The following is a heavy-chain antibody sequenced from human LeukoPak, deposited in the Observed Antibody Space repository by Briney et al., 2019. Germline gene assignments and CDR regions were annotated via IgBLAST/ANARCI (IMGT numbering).Heavy chain of an antibody. Sequence: GGSLRLSCAASGFTFSSYGMHSVRQAPGKGLEWVAFIRYDGSNKYSADSVKGRFTISRDNSKNTLYLQMNSLRAEDTAVYYCAKDRTVTTTPYYFDYWGQGTLVTVSS. D-gene: IGHD4-17*01. V-gene: IGHV3-30*02. CDR2: IRYDGSNK. J-gene: IGHJ4*02. CDR3: AKDRTVTTTPYYFDY. CDR1: GFTFSSYG.